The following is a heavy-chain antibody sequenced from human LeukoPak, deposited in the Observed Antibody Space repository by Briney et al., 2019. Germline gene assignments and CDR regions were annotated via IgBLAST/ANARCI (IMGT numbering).Heavy chain of an antibody. D-gene: IGHD1-26*01. CDR3: ASGMRVGPNI. CDR2: ISSSSDTI. Sequence: GGSLRLSCAASGFTFGPYTMNWVRQAPGKGLEWVSYISSSSDTIYYADSVKGRFTISRVNAKNSLYLQMNSLRAEDTAVYYCASGMRVGPNIWGQGTLVTVSS. CDR1: GFTFGPYT. J-gene: IGHJ4*02. V-gene: IGHV3-48*04.